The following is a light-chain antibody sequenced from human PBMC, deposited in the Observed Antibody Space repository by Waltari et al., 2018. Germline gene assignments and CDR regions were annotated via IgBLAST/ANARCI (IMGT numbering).Light chain of an antibody. V-gene: IGKV1-5*03. Sequence: DIQMTQSPSTLSASVGDRVTITCRASPSFSRVLAWYQQKPGKAPKPXITKESISGRGLPSXXSXSGSGTEFTLTISSLQPEDFATYYCQQSHSAPRXFGQGXKVEIK. CDR1: PSFSRV. J-gene: IGKJ1*01. CDR2: KES. CDR3: QQSHSAPRX.